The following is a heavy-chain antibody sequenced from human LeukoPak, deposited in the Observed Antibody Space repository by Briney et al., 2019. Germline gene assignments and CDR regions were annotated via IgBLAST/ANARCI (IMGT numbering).Heavy chain of an antibody. CDR1: GFTVSSSF. Sequence: GGSLRLSCAASGFTVSSSFMSWVRQAPGKGLEWVSVIYTGGSTYYADSVKGRFTISRDDSKNMVYLQMNSLRAEDTAVCFCSRDPAMTSGYGMDVWGQGTTVTVSS. V-gene: IGHV3-66*01. D-gene: IGHD4-11*01. J-gene: IGHJ6*02. CDR3: SRDPAMTSGYGMDV. CDR2: IYTGGST.